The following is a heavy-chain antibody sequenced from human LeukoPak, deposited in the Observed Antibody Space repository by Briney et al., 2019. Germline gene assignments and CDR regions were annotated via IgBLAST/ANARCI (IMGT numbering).Heavy chain of an antibody. CDR1: GFTFSGYS. D-gene: IGHD3-10*01. Sequence: GGSLRLSCAASGFTFSGYSMNWVRQAPGKGLEWVSYISSSSSTIYYADSVKGRFTISRDNAKNSLYLQMNSLRAEDTAVYYCARGDTGTMVRGVIIGPNWFDPWGQGTLVTVSS. J-gene: IGHJ5*02. V-gene: IGHV3-48*04. CDR2: ISSSSSTI. CDR3: ARGDTGTMVRGVIIGPNWFDP.